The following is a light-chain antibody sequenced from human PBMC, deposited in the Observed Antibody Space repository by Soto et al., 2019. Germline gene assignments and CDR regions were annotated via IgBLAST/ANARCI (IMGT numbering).Light chain of an antibody. Sequence: QSALTQPASVSGSPGQSITISCTGTSSDVGGYNYVSWYQQHPGKAPKLMIYEVSNRPSGISNRFSGSKSGNTASLTISGLQAEDEADYYCSSYTSRGTYVFVTATKVTVL. CDR2: EVS. CDR1: SSDVGGYNY. V-gene: IGLV2-14*01. J-gene: IGLJ1*01. CDR3: SSYTSRGTYV.